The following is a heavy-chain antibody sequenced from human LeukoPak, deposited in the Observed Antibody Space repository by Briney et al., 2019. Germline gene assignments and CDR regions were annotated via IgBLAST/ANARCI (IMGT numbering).Heavy chain of an antibody. J-gene: IGHJ4*02. CDR3: ARRYYYERSGYFFDY. CDR2: INSDGSSA. Sequence: PGESLTLSCAASGFTFSYYWMHWVRQAPGKGLVWVSRINSDGSSASYADSVKGRFTISRDNAKNSLHLQMNSLRAEDTALYYCARRYYYERSGYFFDYWGQGTVVTVSS. V-gene: IGHV3-74*01. CDR1: GFTFSYYW. D-gene: IGHD3-22*01.